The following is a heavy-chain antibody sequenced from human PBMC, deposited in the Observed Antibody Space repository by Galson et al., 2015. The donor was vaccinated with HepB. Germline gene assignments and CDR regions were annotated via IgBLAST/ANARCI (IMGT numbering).Heavy chain of an antibody. CDR2: ISSSSSTI. J-gene: IGHJ4*02. CDR3: ARDAGYYYDSSGYDKPTRHDTGFDY. V-gene: IGHV3-48*02. CDR1: GFTFSSYS. D-gene: IGHD3-22*01. Sequence: SLRLSCAASGFTFSSYSMNWVHQAPGKGLEWVSYISSSSSTIYYADSVKGRFTISRDNAKNSLYLQMNSLRDEDTAVYYCARDAGYYYDSSGYDKPTRHDTGFDYWGQGTLVTVSS.